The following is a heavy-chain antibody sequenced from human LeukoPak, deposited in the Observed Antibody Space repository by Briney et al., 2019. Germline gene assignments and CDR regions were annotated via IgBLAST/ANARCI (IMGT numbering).Heavy chain of an antibody. J-gene: IGHJ4*02. CDR2: ITDNGIKI. D-gene: IGHD1-26*01. CDR1: GFIFSDYY. Sequence: GGSLRLSCAASGFIFSDYYMGWIRQAPGRVLEWVSYITDNGIKIYYTDSVKGRFTMSRDNAKKSLYLQMDSLTGEDTAVYYCSRGGLYRYSGTSGDYWGQGTLVTVSS. V-gene: IGHV3-11*04. CDR3: SRGGLYRYSGTSGDY.